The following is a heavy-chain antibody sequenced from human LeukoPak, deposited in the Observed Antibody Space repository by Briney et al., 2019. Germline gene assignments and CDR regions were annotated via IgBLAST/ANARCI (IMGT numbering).Heavy chain of an antibody. CDR2: IIPILGII. J-gene: IGHJ2*01. CDR3: AGPLKSIAARYFDL. D-gene: IGHD6-6*01. CDR1: GGXFGSYA. Sequence: SVKVSCKASGGXFGSYAISWVRQAPGQGLEWMGRIIPILGIINYAQKFQGRVTITADKSTSTAYMELSSLRSEDTAVYYCAGPLKSIAARYFDLWGRGALVTVSS. V-gene: IGHV1-69*04.